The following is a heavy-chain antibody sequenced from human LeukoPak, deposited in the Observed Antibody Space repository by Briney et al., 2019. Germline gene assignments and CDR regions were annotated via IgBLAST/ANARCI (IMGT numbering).Heavy chain of an antibody. J-gene: IGHJ4*02. CDR3: ARHVTGYYFDS. D-gene: IGHD1-14*01. V-gene: IGHV4-59*08. CDR2: IYYRGST. Sequence: PSETLSLTCTVSGGSISSYYWSWIRQPPGKGLEWIGYIYYRGSTNYNPSLKSRVTISVGTSKNQFSLKLSSVTAADTAVYYCARHVTGYYFDSWGQGTLVTVSS. CDR1: GGSISSYY.